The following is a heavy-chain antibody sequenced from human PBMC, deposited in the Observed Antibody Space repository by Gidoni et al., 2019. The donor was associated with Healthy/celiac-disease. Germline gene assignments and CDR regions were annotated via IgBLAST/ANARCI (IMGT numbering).Heavy chain of an antibody. V-gene: IGHV3-30*18. CDR2: ISYDGSNK. J-gene: IGHJ5*02. CDR1: GFTFSSYG. D-gene: IGHD4-17*01. CDR3: AKGTPTDWERNYGDYA. Sequence: QVQLVESGGGVVQPGRSLRLSCAASGFTFSSYGMHWVRQAPGKGLEWVAVISYDGSNKYYADSVKGRFTISRDNSKNTLYLQMNSLRAEYTAVYYCAKGTPTDWERNYGDYAWGQGTLVTVSS.